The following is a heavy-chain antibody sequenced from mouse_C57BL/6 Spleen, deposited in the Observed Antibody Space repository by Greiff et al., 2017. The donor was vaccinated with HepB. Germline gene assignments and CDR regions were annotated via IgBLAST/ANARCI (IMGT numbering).Heavy chain of an antibody. CDR2: IDPSDSYT. J-gene: IGHJ2*01. V-gene: IGHV1-50*01. CDR3: ARAGGYYIY. CDR1: GYTFTSYW. D-gene: IGHD2-3*01. Sequence: QVQLQQPGAELVKPGASVKLSCKASGYTFTSYWMQWVKQRPGQGLEWIGEIDPSDSYTNYNQKFKGKATLTVDKSSSTAYMQLSSLTSEDSAVYYCARAGGYYIYWGQGTTLTVSS.